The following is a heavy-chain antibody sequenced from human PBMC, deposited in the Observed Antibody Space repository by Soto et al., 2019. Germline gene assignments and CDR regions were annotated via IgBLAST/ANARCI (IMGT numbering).Heavy chain of an antibody. J-gene: IGHJ4*02. CDR3: ARVGWVQLKDDVFDY. Sequence: ALTCAVSGYSISSGYYRGWIRQPPGKGLEWIGSIYHSGSTYYNPSLKRRVTISVNTSKNKFSLNLSSVTAADTAVYYCARVGWVQLKDDVFDYWGQGTLVTVSS. CDR1: GYSISSGYY. V-gene: IGHV4-38-2*01. CDR2: IYHSGST. D-gene: IGHD5-18*01.